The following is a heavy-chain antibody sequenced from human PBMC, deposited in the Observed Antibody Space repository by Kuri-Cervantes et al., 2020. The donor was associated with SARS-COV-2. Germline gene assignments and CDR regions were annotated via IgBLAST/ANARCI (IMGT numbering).Heavy chain of an antibody. Sequence: GESLKISCAASGFTFSSYAMRWVRQAPGKGLEWASAISGSGGSTYYADSVKGRFTISRDNSKNTLYLQMNSLRAEDTAVYYCALARTSWDWFDPWGQGTLVTVSS. CDR1: GFTFSSYA. D-gene: IGHD2-2*01. CDR3: ALARTSWDWFDP. CDR2: ISGSGGST. J-gene: IGHJ5*02. V-gene: IGHV3-23*01.